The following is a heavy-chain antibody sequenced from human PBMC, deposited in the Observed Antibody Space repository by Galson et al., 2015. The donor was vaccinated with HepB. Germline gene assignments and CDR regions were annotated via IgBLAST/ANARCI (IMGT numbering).Heavy chain of an antibody. CDR1: GFTFSSHA. CDR3: ARVAGPNVLCGDFDS. Sequence: SLRLSCAGSGFTFSSHAMTWVRQAPGKGLEWVATIWVDGANKFYTDSVKGRFTVSKDNSKKMLSLQMKSLRAEDTAVYSCARVAGPNVLCGDFDSWGQGILVTVSP. D-gene: IGHD2-8*01. J-gene: IGHJ4*02. CDR2: IWVDGANK. V-gene: IGHV3-33*01.